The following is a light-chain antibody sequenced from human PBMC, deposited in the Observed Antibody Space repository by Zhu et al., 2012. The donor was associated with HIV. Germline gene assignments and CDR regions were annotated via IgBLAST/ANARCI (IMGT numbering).Light chain of an antibody. CDR3: QQRRDWLGALS. Sequence: EIVLTQSPATLSLSPGERATLPCRASQSVGTYVAWYQQKPGQAPRLLIYDASFRATGISARFSGSGSGTDFTLTISSLEPEDFAVYYCQQRRDWLGALSFGGGTKVEIK. V-gene: IGKV3-11*01. J-gene: IGKJ4*01. CDR2: DAS. CDR1: QSVGTY.